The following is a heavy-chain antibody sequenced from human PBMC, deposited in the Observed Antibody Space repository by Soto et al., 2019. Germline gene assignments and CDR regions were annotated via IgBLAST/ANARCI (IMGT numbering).Heavy chain of an antibody. D-gene: IGHD3-22*01. CDR2: IYYSGST. CDR3: ARDIGSSGHSDDDAFDI. CDR1: GGSISSGGYY. Sequence: NPSETLSLTCTVSGGSISSGGYYWSWIRQPPGKGLEWIGYIYYSGSTYYNPSLKSRVTISVDTSKNQFSLKLSSVTAAETAVYYCARDIGSSGHSDDDAFDIWGQGTMLTVSS. J-gene: IGHJ3*02. V-gene: IGHV4-30-4*01.